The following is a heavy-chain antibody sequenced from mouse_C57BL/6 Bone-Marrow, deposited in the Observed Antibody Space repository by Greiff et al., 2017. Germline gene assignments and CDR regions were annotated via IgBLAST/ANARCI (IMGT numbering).Heavy chain of an antibody. V-gene: IGHV1-55*01. CDR2: IYPGSGST. CDR1: GYTFTSYW. Sequence: QVQLQQPGAELVKPGASVKMSCKASGYTFTSYWITWVKQRPGQGLEWIGDIYPGSGSTNYNEKFKSKATLTVDTSSSTAYMQLSSLTSEDSAVYYCARALFITTVAPYYFDYWGQGTTLTVSS. D-gene: IGHD1-1*01. CDR3: ARALFITTVAPYYFDY. J-gene: IGHJ2*01.